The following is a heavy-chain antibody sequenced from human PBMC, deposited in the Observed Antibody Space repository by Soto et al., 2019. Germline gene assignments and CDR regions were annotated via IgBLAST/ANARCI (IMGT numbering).Heavy chain of an antibody. CDR1: GGSISSYY. CDR3: ARGSDILTGLEGGYFDY. CDR2: IYYSGST. Sequence: SETLSLTCTVSGGSISSYYLSWIRQPAGKGLEWIGYIYYSGSTNYNPSLKSRVTISVDTSKNQFSLKLSSVTAADTAVYYCARGSDILTGLEGGYFDYWGQGTLVTVS. J-gene: IGHJ4*02. V-gene: IGHV4-59*01. D-gene: IGHD3-9*01.